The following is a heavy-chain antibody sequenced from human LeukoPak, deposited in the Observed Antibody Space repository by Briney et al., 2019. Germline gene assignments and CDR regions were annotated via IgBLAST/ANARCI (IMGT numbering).Heavy chain of an antibody. V-gene: IGHV3-21*01. D-gene: IGHD3-10*01. CDR1: GFTFSTYT. Sequence: GGSLRLSCTASGFTFSTYTMNWVRQAPGKGLEWVSSISSSSYYIYYADSVKGRFTISRDNSKNTLYLQMNSLRAEDTAVYYCAREEHYYGSGSYYNPLDYWGQGTLVTVSS. J-gene: IGHJ4*02. CDR3: AREEHYYGSGSYYNPLDY. CDR2: ISSSSYYI.